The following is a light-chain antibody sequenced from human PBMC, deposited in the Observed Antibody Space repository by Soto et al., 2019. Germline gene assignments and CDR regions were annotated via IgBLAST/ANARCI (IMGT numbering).Light chain of an antibody. V-gene: IGLV2-14*01. CDR2: DVS. CDR3: SSYTSSSPYV. J-gene: IGLJ1*01. CDR1: SSDVGAYNY. Sequence: QSALTQPASVSGSPGQSTTISCTGTSSDVGAYNYVSWYQQYPGKAPKLMIYDVSNRPSGVSNRFSGSKSGNTASLTISGLQAEDEADYYCSSYTSSSPYVFGTGTKVTVL.